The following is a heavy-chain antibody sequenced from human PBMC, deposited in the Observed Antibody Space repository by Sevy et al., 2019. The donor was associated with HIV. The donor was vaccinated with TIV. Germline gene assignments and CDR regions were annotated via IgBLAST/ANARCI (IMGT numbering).Heavy chain of an antibody. Sequence: GGSLRLSCAASGFTFSSYAMSWVRQAPGKGLEWVSAISGSGGSTYYADSVKGRFTISRDNSKNTLYLQMNSMRAEDTAVYYCAKDAGLGELSYYFDYWGQGTLVTVSS. CDR2: ISGSGGST. CDR3: AKDAGLGELSYYFDY. V-gene: IGHV3-23*01. CDR1: GFTFSSYA. D-gene: IGHD3-16*02. J-gene: IGHJ4*02.